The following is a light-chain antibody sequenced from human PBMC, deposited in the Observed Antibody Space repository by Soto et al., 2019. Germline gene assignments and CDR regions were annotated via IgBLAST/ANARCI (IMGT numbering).Light chain of an antibody. J-gene: IGKJ5*01. CDR2: SAS. CDR3: QQFRSFPIT. CDR1: QGINNY. V-gene: IGKV1-16*01. Sequence: DIRMTQSPSSLSASVGDSVTITCRASQGINNYLAWYQQKPGKVPVLLIYSASSLQSGVPSRFSGSGSGTDFTLTISSLQPEDFATYYCQQFRSFPITFGQGTRLEIK.